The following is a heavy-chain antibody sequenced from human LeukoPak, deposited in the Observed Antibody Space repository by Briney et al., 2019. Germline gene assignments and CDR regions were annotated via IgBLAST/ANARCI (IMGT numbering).Heavy chain of an antibody. J-gene: IGHJ5*01. CDR3: AIRLGLYDYGVWFDY. CDR2: VYPGDSDT. Sequence: GESLKISXKGSGYSFTSYWIGWVLQMPGKGLEWMGIVYPGDSDTRYSPSFQGQVTISADKSISTAYLQWSSLKASDTAMYYCAIRLGLYDYGVWFDYWGQGTLVTVS. CDR1: GYSFTSYW. D-gene: IGHD4-17*01. V-gene: IGHV5-51*01.